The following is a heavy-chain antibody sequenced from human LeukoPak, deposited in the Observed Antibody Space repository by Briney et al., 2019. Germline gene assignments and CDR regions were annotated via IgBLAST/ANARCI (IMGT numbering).Heavy chain of an antibody. CDR2: ISYDGSNK. D-gene: IGHD6-19*01. CDR3: ARGGYSSGWFPFLRWFDP. V-gene: IGHV3-30-3*01. CDR1: GFTFSSYA. Sequence: GGSLRLSCAASGFTFSSYAMHWVRQAPGKGLEWVAVISYDGSNKYYADSVKGRFTISRDSSKNTLYLQMNSLRAEDTAVYYCARGGYSSGWFPFLRWFDPWGQGTLVTVSS. J-gene: IGHJ5*02.